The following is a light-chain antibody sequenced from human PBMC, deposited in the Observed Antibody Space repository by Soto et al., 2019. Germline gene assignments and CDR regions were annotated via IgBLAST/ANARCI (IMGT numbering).Light chain of an antibody. J-gene: IGKJ4*02. CDR3: QQSSSPPLT. CDR1: VTSSHY. CDR2: SAS. Sequence: ILLTRSPSALSASVRDSDPISCRESVTSSHYFKWYQQHPGKAPKLLIYSASRLQSGVPARFSGSGSGTDFTLTITRLQREDFATYCRQQSSSPPLTFGGGTKVDIK. V-gene: IGKV1-39*01.